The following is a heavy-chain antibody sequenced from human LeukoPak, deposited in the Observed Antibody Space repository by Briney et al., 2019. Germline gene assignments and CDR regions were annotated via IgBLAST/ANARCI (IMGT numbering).Heavy chain of an antibody. Sequence: GKSLRLSCAASGFTFDDYAMHWVRQAPGKGLEWVSGTTWDSATIDYADSVKGRFTISRDNAKNSLYLQLNNLRTEDTAFYYCAKDIYGDYGPFDNWGQGTLVTVSS. D-gene: IGHD4-17*01. CDR3: AKDIYGDYGPFDN. J-gene: IGHJ4*02. V-gene: IGHV3-9*01. CDR2: TTWDSATI. CDR1: GFTFDDYA.